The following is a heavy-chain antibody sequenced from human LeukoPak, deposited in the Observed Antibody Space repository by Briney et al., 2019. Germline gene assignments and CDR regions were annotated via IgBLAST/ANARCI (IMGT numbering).Heavy chain of an antibody. D-gene: IGHD1-7*01. CDR3: ARDNWNYGSSMDV. Sequence: SETLSLTCTVSGGSISSSNFYWGWIRQPPGKGLEWIGTIYYSGSTYYNPSLKSRVTISVDTSKNQFSLKLSSVTAADTAVYYCARDNWNYGSSMDVWGQGTTVTVSS. CDR2: IYYSGST. CDR1: GGSISSSNFY. V-gene: IGHV4-39*07. J-gene: IGHJ6*02.